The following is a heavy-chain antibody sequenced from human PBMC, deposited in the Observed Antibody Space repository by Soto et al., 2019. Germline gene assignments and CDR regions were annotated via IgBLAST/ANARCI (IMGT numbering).Heavy chain of an antibody. CDR1: GFTFSSYA. Sequence: QVQLVESGGGVVQPGRSLRLSCAASGFTFSSYAMHWVRQAPGKGLEWVAVISYDGSNKYYADSVKGRFTISRDNSKNTLYLQMNSLRAEDTAVYYSVSAAGTPNYYYGMDVWGQGTTVTVSS. V-gene: IGHV3-30-3*01. J-gene: IGHJ6*02. CDR3: VSAAGTPNYYYGMDV. D-gene: IGHD6-13*01. CDR2: ISYDGSNK.